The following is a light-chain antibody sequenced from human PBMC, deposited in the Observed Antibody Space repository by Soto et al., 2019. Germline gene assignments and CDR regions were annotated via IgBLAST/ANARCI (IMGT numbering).Light chain of an antibody. CDR3: QQYNSYTST. V-gene: IGKV1-5*03. Sequence: DIQMTQSPSTLSASVGDRVTITCRASQSISSWLAWYQQKPGKAPKLLIYKASSLESGVPSRFSGSGSGTEVTLTISSLQPDDFESYYCQQYNSYTSTFGQRTKLEIK. CDR2: KAS. J-gene: IGKJ2*01. CDR1: QSISSW.